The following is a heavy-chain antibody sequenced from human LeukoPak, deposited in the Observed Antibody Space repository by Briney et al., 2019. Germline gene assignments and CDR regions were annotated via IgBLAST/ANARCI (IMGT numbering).Heavy chain of an antibody. D-gene: IGHD6-6*01. J-gene: IGHJ4*02. Sequence: PSETLSLTCTVSGGSISGYYWSWIRQPPGKGLEWIGYIYTSGSTNYSPSLKSRVTISVDTSKNQFSLKLSSVTAADTAVYYCARHQGSSSSEFDYWGQGTLVTVSS. CDR2: IYTSGST. CDR3: ARHQGSSSSEFDY. V-gene: IGHV4-4*09. CDR1: GGSISGYY.